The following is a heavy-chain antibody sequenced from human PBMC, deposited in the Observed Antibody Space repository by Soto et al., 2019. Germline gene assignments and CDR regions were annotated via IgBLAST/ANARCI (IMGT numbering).Heavy chain of an antibody. J-gene: IGHJ3*02. CDR1: AHSLSTYW. CDR3: ARPWAVRGTYAFDI. D-gene: IGHD3-16*01. V-gene: IGHV5-51*01. Sequence: GASVTISCSPSAHSLSTYWLPWVRQIPGKGLEWMGIIDPGDSATRYSPSFQGPVTISADKSISTAYLQWLSLRASPTAMYYCARPWAVRGTYAFDIWDLGTMVTVSS. CDR2: IDPGDSAT.